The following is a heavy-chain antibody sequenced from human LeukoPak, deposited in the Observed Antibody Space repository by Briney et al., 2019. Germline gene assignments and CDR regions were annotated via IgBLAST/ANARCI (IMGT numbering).Heavy chain of an antibody. CDR1: GYSISSGYY. CDR3: ARGAVIAVAGTHFDY. D-gene: IGHD6-19*01. J-gene: IGHJ4*02. CDR2: IYHSGST. Sequence: SETLSLTCTVSGYSISSGYYWGWIRQPPGKGLEWIGSIYHSGSTYYNPSLKSRVTISIDTSKNQFSLTLSSVTAADTAVYYCARGAVIAVAGTHFDYWGQGTLVTVSS. V-gene: IGHV4-38-2*02.